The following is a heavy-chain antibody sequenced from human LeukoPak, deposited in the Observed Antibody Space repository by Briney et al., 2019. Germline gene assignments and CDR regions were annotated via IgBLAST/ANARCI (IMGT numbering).Heavy chain of an antibody. CDR3: ARAGSFWHYVY. CDR1: GFIFSSYS. V-gene: IGHV3-48*01. J-gene: IGHJ4*02. D-gene: IGHD1-7*01. CDR2: ISSSSGTI. Sequence: GGSLRLSCVGSGFIFSSYSMNWVRQVPGKGLEWVSYISSSSGTIYYADSVKGRFTISRDSAKSSLYLQMNSLRAEDTAVYYCARAGSFWHYVYWGQGTLVTVSS.